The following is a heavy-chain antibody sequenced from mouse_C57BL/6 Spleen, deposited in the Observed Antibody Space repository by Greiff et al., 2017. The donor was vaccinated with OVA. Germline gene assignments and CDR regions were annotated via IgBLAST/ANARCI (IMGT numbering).Heavy chain of an antibody. V-gene: IGHV1-18*01. CDR3: AGRADYDEGGGVLCAMDY. J-gene: IGHJ4*01. Sequence: VQLQQSGPELVKPGASVKIPCKASGYTFTDYYMDWVKQSHGKSLEWIGDINPNNGGTNYNQKFKGKATLTVDKSSSTAYMELRSLTSEDTAVYYCAGRADYDEGGGVLCAMDYWGQGTSVTVSS. D-gene: IGHD1-1*02. CDR1: GYTFTDYY. CDR2: INPNNGGT.